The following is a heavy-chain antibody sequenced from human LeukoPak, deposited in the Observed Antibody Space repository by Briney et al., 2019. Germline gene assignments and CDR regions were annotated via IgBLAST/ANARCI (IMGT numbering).Heavy chain of an antibody. CDR3: ATRIAAASDAFDI. Sequence: GGSLRLSCAVSGFTVCSNYMSWVRQAPGKGLVWVSVIYSGGSTYYADSVKGRFTISRDNSKNTLYLQMNSLRAEDTAVYYCATRIAAASDAFDIWGQGTMVTVSS. CDR1: GFTVCSNY. V-gene: IGHV3-53*01. D-gene: IGHD6-13*01. CDR2: IYSGGST. J-gene: IGHJ3*02.